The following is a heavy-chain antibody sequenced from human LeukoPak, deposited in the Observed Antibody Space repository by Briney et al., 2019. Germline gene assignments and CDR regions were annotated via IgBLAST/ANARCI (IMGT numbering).Heavy chain of an antibody. CDR2: INPSGGSA. CDR1: GYTFTSYY. CDR3: ARDGSGYDKNDY. D-gene: IGHD5-12*01. J-gene: IGHJ4*02. Sequence: ASVKASCKASGYTFTSYYMHWVRQAPGQGLEWMGIINPSGGSASYAQKFQGRVTMTRDTSTSTAYMELRSLRSDDTAVYYCARDGSGYDKNDYWGQGTLVTVSS. V-gene: IGHV1-46*01.